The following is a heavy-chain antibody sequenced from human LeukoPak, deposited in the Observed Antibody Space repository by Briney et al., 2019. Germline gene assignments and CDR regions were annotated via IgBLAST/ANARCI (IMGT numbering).Heavy chain of an antibody. V-gene: IGHV1-2*02. J-gene: IGHJ4*02. Sequence: ASVKVSCKASGGTFSNYVISWVRQAPGQGLEWMGWINPNSGGTNYAQKFQGRVTMTRDTSISTAYMELSRLRSDDTAVYYCARAPQTTGGFDYWGQGTLVTVSS. CDR3: ARAPQTTGGFDY. CDR2: INPNSGGT. CDR1: GGTFSNYV. D-gene: IGHD1-14*01.